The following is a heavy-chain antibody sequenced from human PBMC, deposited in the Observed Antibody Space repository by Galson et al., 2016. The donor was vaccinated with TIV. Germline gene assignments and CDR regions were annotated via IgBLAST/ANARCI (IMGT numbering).Heavy chain of an antibody. D-gene: IGHD3-9*01. V-gene: IGHV1-46*01. Sequence: SVKVSCKASGYTFTSYYLYWVRQAPGQGLEWMGLINPSGGGTTYAQKFEGRVTMTRDTSTSTVYMELSSLRSEDTAVYYCAREFYDVLTGPINFYYGMDIWGQGTTVTVS. CDR3: AREFYDVLTGPINFYYGMDI. CDR1: GYTFTSYY. CDR2: INPSGGGT. J-gene: IGHJ6*02.